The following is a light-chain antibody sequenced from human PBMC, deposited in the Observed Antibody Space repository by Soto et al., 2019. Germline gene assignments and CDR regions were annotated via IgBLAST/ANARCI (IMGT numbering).Light chain of an antibody. V-gene: IGKV1-12*01. CDR2: AAS. J-gene: IGKJ4*01. CDR3: QQANSLPLT. Sequence: DIQMTQSPSSVSASVGDRVTITCRASQGISSWLAWYQQKPGKAPKVLIYAASTLQGGVRSRFSGSCSGTDSTLTSSILQPEDSATYYCQQANSLPLTFGGGTKVEIK. CDR1: QGISSW.